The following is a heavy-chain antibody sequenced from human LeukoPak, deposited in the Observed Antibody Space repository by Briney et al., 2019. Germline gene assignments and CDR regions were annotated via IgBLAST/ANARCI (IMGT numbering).Heavy chain of an antibody. CDR3: GRGDYDILTGYPLVIDY. CDR2: IYYSGST. D-gene: IGHD3-9*01. V-gene: IGHV4-39*01. CDR1: GGSISSSSYY. J-gene: IGHJ4*02. Sequence: SETLSLTCTVSGGSISSSSYYWGWIRQPPGKGLEWIGSIYYSGSTYYNPSLKSRVTISVDTSKNQFFLKLSSVTAADTAVYYCGRGDYDILTGYPLVIDYWGQGTLVTVSS.